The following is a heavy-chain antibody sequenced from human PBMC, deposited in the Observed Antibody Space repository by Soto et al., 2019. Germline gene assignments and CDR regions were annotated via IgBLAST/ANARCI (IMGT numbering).Heavy chain of an antibody. D-gene: IGHD3-10*01. Sequence: PSETLSLTCAVSGGSISSGGYSWSWIRQPPGKGLEWIGYFYYSGSTYYNPSLKSRVTISVDTSKNQFSLKLSSVTAAVTAVYYCARVGGFGATTIDYWGQGTLVTVSS. CDR1: GGSISSGGYS. CDR2: FYYSGST. V-gene: IGHV4-30-4*01. J-gene: IGHJ4*02. CDR3: ARVGGFGATTIDY.